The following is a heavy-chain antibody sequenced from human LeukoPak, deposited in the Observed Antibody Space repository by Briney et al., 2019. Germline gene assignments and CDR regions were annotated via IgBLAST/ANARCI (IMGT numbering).Heavy chain of an antibody. D-gene: IGHD5-18*01. CDR1: GFTFSSYA. V-gene: IGHV3-23*01. CDR2: ISGSGGST. Sequence: GGSLRLSCAASGFTFSSYAMSWVRQAPGKGLEWVSAISGSGGSTYYADSVKGRFTISRDNSKNTLYLQMNSLRAEDTAVYYCAKDLDYTAMVGYYFDYWGQGTLVTVSS. J-gene: IGHJ4*02. CDR3: AKDLDYTAMVGYYFDY.